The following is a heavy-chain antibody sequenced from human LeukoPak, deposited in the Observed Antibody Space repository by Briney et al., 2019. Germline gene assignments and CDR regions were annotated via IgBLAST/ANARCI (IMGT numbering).Heavy chain of an antibody. CDR1: GGSISSYY. V-gene: IGHV4-59*01. Sequence: PSETLSLTCTVSGGSISSYYWSWIRQPPGKGLEWIGYIYYSGSTNYNPSLKSRVTISVDTSKNQFSLKLSSVTAADTAVYYCARSPYWGFGELLSYFDYWGQGTLVTVSS. CDR3: ARSPYWGFGELLSYFDY. D-gene: IGHD3-10*01. CDR2: IYYSGST. J-gene: IGHJ4*02.